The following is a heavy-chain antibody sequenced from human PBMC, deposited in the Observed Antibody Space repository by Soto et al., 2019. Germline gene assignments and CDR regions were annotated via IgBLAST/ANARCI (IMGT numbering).Heavy chain of an antibody. CDR1: GGSISSGGYY. J-gene: IGHJ4*02. D-gene: IGHD3-22*01. CDR3: ASLSAGYYYASSGYYFDY. V-gene: IGHV4-31*03. Sequence: QVQLQESGPGLVKASETLSLTCTVSGGSISSGGYYWSWIRQYPGKGLEWIGYIYYSGSTYHNPSLKSRVIISVDTSKNQFSLKLSSVTAADTAVYYCASLSAGYYYASSGYYFDYWGQGTLVTVSS. CDR2: IYYSGST.